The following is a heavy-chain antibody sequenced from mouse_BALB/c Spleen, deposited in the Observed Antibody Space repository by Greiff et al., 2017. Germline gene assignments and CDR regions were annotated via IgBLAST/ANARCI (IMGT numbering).Heavy chain of an antibody. CDR2: ISTYYGDA. Sequence: QVQLQQSGAELVRPGVSVKISCKGSGYTFTDYAMHWVKQSHAKSLEWIGVISTYYGDASYNQKFKGKATMTVDKSSSTAYMELARLTSEDSAIYYCARGPAWFAYWGQGTLVTVSA. CDR1: GYTFTDYA. J-gene: IGHJ3*01. CDR3: ARGPAWFAY. V-gene: IGHV1S137*01.